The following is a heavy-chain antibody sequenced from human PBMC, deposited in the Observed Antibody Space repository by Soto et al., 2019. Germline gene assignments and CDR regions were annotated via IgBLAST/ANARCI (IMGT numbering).Heavy chain of an antibody. CDR1: GGTFSSYA. D-gene: IGHD5-12*01. CDR3: ASSDTRDGYNAGDY. V-gene: IGHV1-69*06. CDR2: IIPIFGTA. J-gene: IGHJ4*02. Sequence: QVQLVQSGAEVKKPGSSVKVSCKASGGTFSSYAISWVRQAPGQGLEWMGGIIPIFGTANYAQKFQGRVTITADKSTSTAYMELSSLRSEDKAVYYCASSDTRDGYNAGDYWGQGTLVTVSS.